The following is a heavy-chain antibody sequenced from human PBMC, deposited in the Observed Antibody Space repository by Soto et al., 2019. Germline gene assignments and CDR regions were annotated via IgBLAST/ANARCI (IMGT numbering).Heavy chain of an antibody. V-gene: IGHV3-30-3*02. CDR2: ISNDGMNT. CDR1: GFTFSSYA. J-gene: IGHJ1*01. D-gene: IGHD1-1*01. CDR3: AKRLRFMEP. Sequence: VGSLRLSCVASGFTFSSYALHWVRQAPGKGLEWVALISNDGMNTFYADSVKGRMTVSRDKAEKTMYLQMNSLTAEDTAVYYCAKRLRFMEPWGQGTVVTVS.